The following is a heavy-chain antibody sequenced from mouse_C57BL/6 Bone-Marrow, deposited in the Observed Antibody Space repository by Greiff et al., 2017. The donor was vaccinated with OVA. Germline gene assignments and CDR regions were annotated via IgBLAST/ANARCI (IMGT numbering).Heavy chain of an antibody. CDR1: GYTFTSYW. J-gene: IGHJ3*01. Sequence: QVQLQQSGAELVKPGASVKLSCKASGYTFTSYWMQWVKQRPGQGLEWIGEIDPSDSYTNYNQKFKGKATLTVDTSSSTAYMQLSSLTSEDSAVYYCARRGSSAWFAYWGQGTLVTVSA. V-gene: IGHV1-50*01. CDR3: ARRGSSAWFAY. D-gene: IGHD1-1*01. CDR2: IDPSDSYT.